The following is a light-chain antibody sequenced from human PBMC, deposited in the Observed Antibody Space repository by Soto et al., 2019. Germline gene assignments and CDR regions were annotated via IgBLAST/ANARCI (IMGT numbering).Light chain of an antibody. Sequence: VLTQPPSVSGAPGQRVTISCTGSSSNIGAGYDVHWYQQLPGTAPKLLIYGNSNRPSGVPDRFSGSKSGTSASLAITGLQAEDEADYYCQSYDSSLSAYVVFGGGTKLTVL. J-gene: IGLJ2*01. CDR1: SSNIGAGYD. CDR3: QSYDSSLSAYVV. CDR2: GNS. V-gene: IGLV1-40*01.